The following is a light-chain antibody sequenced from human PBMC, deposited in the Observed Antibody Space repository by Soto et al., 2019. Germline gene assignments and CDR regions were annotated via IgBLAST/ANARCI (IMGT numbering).Light chain of an antibody. CDR2: AAS. CDR1: QSISSHS. CDR3: QRDN. J-gene: IGKJ2*01. Sequence: EIVLTQSPGTLSLSPGESATLSCRVSQSISSHSLAWYKHKPCQPPRLLIYAASSRATGVPDRFSGSGSGTDFTLSISRLEPEDFAVYYCQRDNFGQGTKLEIK. V-gene: IGKV3-20*01.